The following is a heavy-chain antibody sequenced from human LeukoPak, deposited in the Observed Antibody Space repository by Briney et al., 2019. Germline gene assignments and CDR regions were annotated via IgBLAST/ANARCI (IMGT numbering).Heavy chain of an antibody. V-gene: IGHV3-30*03. CDR1: GFPFSGYA. Sequence: GRSLRLSCAASGFPFSGYAMHWVSQAPGKGLAWVAIISYDGSIEHYADSVRGRFTVSRDNSKNTVYLQMNSLRTDDTARYFCAREEEGELPDYWGQGTLVTVSS. D-gene: IGHD1-26*01. CDR2: ISYDGSIE. J-gene: IGHJ4*02. CDR3: AREEEGELPDY.